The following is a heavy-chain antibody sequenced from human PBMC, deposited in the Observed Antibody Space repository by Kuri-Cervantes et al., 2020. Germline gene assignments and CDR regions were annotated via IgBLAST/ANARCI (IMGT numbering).Heavy chain of an antibody. V-gene: IGHV3-23*01. Sequence: GESLKISCAASGFTFSSYAMSWVRQAPGKGLEWVSAISGSGGSTYYADSVKGRFTISRDNSKNTLYLQMNSLKDEDTAVYYCARSRGSYYFIENVGWFDPWGQGTLVTVSS. J-gene: IGHJ5*02. D-gene: IGHD1-26*01. CDR1: GFTFSSYA. CDR2: ISGSGGST. CDR3: ARSRGSYYFIENVGWFDP.